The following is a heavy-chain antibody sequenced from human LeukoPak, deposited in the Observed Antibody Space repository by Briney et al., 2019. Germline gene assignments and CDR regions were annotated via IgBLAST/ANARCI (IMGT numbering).Heavy chain of an antibody. Sequence: ASVKVSCKASGYTSTSYDINWVRQATGQGLEWMGWMNPNSGNTGYAQKFQGRVTMTRNTSISTAYMELSSLRSEDTAVYYCARVVRLASGSYYPRYWGQGTLVTVSS. V-gene: IGHV1-8*01. D-gene: IGHD3-10*01. CDR2: MNPNSGNT. J-gene: IGHJ4*02. CDR3: ARVVRLASGSYYPRY. CDR1: GYTSTSYD.